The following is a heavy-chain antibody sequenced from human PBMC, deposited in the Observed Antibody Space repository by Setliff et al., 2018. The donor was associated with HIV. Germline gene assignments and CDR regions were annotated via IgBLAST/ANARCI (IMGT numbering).Heavy chain of an antibody. Sequence: SETLSLTCAVYGGSLSGYYWSWIRQPPGKGLEWIGEINHDRTTNYNPSLKSRVTISVDTSKNQFSLTLNSVTAADTAVYYCARGSRQLTIFGVVFKTNYYFMDVWGKGTAVT. J-gene: IGHJ6*03. V-gene: IGHV4-34*01. CDR2: INHDRTT. CDR1: GGSLSGYY. D-gene: IGHD3-3*01. CDR3: ARGSRQLTIFGVVFKTNYYFMDV.